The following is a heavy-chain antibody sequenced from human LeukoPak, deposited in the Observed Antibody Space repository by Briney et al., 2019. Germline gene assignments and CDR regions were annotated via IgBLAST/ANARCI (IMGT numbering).Heavy chain of an antibody. CDR1: GGTFSIFA. CDR3: ARGLGGPSYFDY. CDR2: IIPIFGTA. D-gene: IGHD1-26*01. J-gene: IGHJ4*02. V-gene: IGHV1-69*05. Sequence: ASVKVSCKASGGTFSIFAIGWVRQAPGRGVEWMGGIIPIFGTANSAQKFQGRVTITTDESTSTAYMELSSLRSEDTAVYYCARGLGGPSYFDYWGQGTLVTVSS.